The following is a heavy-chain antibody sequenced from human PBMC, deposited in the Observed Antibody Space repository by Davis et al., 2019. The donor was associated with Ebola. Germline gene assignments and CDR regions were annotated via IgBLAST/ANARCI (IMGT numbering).Heavy chain of an antibody. CDR1: GGTFSSYA. J-gene: IGHJ6*02. CDR2: INPSGGST. CDR3: ARFFGDTYYYGMDV. D-gene: IGHD2-21*02. V-gene: IGHV1-46*01. Sequence: ASVKVSCKASGGTFSSYAISWVRQAPGQGLEWMGIINPSGGSTSYAQKFQGRVTMTRNTSISTAYMELSSLRSEDTAVYYCARFFGDTYYYGMDVWGQGTTVTVSS.